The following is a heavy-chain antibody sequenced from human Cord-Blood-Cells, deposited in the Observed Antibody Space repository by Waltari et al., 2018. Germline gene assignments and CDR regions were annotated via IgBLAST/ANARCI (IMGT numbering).Heavy chain of an antibody. J-gene: IGHJ6*02. D-gene: IGHD5-12*01. Sequence: QLQLQESGPGLVKPSETLSLTCTVSGGSISSSSYSWGWIRQTPGKGLEWIGSIYYSGSTYYNPSLKSRVTISVDTSKNQFSLKLSSVTAADTAVYYCARLPYGGYVNYYYGMDVWGQGTTVTVSS. V-gene: IGHV4-39*01. CDR3: ARLPYGGYVNYYYGMDV. CDR1: GGSISSSSYS. CDR2: IYYSGST.